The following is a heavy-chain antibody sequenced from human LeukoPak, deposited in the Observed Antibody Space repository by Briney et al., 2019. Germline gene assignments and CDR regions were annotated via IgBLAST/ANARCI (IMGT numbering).Heavy chain of an antibody. CDR2: IGISSGNT. Sequence: GGSLRLSCAASGFNFIDYSMNWVRQAPGKGLEWISYIGISSGNTKYADSVKGRFTISRDKARSSLYLQMNSLRVEDTAVYYCARDHRYAFDNWGHGTLVTVSS. CDR1: GFNFIDYS. D-gene: IGHD5-12*01. CDR3: ARDHRYAFDN. V-gene: IGHV3-48*01. J-gene: IGHJ4*01.